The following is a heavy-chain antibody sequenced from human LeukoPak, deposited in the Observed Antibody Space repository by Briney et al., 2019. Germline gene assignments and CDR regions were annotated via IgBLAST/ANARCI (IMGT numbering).Heavy chain of an antibody. V-gene: IGHV3-23*01. D-gene: IGHD6-6*01. CDR2: ISGSGGST. CDR3: AKDPYSSSSFHDY. CDR1: GFTFSSYA. J-gene: IGHJ4*02. Sequence: GESLKISCAASGFTFSSYAMSWVRQAPGKGLEWVSGISGSGGSTSYADSVKGRFTISRDNSKNTLYLQMNSLRAEDTAVYYRAKDPYSSSSFHDYWGQGTLVTVSS.